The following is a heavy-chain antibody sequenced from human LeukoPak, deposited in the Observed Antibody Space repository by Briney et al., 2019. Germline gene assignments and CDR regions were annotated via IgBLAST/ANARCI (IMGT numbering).Heavy chain of an antibody. J-gene: IGHJ4*02. CDR1: GGSISSYY. V-gene: IGHV4-4*07. CDR3: ARDGPDIVVVAPLDY. Sequence: PSETLSLTCTVSGGSISSYYWSWIRQPAGKGLEWIGRIDTSGSTNYNPSLKSRVTMSVDTSKNQFSLKLSSVTAADTAVYYCARDGPDIVVVAPLDYWGQGTLVTVSS. CDR2: IDTSGST. D-gene: IGHD2-15*01.